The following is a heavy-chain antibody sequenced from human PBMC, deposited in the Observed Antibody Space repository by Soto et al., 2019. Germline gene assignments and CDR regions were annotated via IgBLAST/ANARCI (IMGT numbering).Heavy chain of an antibody. D-gene: IGHD3-22*01. J-gene: IGHJ6*02. CDR1: GDTFTSYD. V-gene: IGHV1-8*01. CDR2: MNPNSGNT. CDR3: ARGYYYDSSGYYYEGYYYYGMDV. Sequence: ASVTVSCTASGDTFTSYDINWVRQATGQGLEWMGWMNPNSGNTGYAQKFQGRVTMTRNTSISTAYMELSSLRSEDTAVYYCARGYYYDSSGYYYEGYYYYGMDVWGQGTTVTVSS.